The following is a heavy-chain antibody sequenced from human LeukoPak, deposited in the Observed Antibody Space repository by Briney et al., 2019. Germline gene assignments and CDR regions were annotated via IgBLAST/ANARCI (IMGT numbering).Heavy chain of an antibody. J-gene: IGHJ5*02. V-gene: IGHV4-59*12. CDR2: IYYSGST. Sequence: SETLSLTCTVSGGSISSYYWSWIRQPPGKGLEWIGYIYYSGSTNYNPSLKSRVTMSVDTSKNQFSLKLSSVTAADTAVYYCARDRPILYSSSWDHPYNWFDPWGQGTLVTVSS. CDR3: ARDRPILYSSSWDHPYNWFDP. CDR1: GGSISSYY. D-gene: IGHD6-13*01.